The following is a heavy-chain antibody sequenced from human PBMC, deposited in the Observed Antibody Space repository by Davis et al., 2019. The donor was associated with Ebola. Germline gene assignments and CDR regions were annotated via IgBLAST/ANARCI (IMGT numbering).Heavy chain of an antibody. CDR3: ARDGKFGGGTPWGRGVRGSYYGMDV. CDR1: GFTFSSYS. V-gene: IGHV3-48*02. Sequence: PGGSLRLSCAASGFTFSSYSMNWVRQAPGKGLEWVSYISSSSSTIYYADSVKGRFTISRDNAKNSLYLQMNSLRDEDTAVYYCARDGKFGGGTPWGRGVRGSYYGMDVWGQGTTVTVSS. D-gene: IGHD3-10*01. J-gene: IGHJ6*02. CDR2: ISSSSSTI.